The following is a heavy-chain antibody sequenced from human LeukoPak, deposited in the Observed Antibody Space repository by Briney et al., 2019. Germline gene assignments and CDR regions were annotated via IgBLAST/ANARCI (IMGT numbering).Heavy chain of an antibody. D-gene: IGHD1-26*01. Sequence: PSATLSLTCTVSGGSISSYYWSWIRQPPGKGLEWIGDIYYSGSTNYNPSLKSRVTMSVDTSKNQFSLRLSSVTAADTAVYYSARLASGSYGPLTPFDYWGQGTLVTVSS. CDR1: GGSISSYY. V-gene: IGHV4-59*08. J-gene: IGHJ4*02. CDR3: ARLASGSYGPLTPFDY. CDR2: IYYSGST.